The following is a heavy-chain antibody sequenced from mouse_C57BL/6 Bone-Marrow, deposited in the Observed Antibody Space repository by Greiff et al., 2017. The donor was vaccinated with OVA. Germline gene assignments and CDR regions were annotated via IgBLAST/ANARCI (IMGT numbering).Heavy chain of an antibody. CDR2: IYPRSGNT. D-gene: IGHD1-1*01. Sequence: QVQLQQSGAELARPGASVKLSCKASGYTFTSYGISWVKQRTGQGLEWIGEIYPRSGNTYYNEKFKGKATLTADKSSSTAYMELRSLTSEDSAVYFCARRGHYYGNWFAYWGQGTLVTVSA. J-gene: IGHJ3*01. CDR1: GYTFTSYG. V-gene: IGHV1-81*01. CDR3: ARRGHYYGNWFAY.